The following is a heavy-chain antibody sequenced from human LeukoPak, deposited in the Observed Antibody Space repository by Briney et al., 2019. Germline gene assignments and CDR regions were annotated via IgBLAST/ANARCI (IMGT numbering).Heavy chain of an antibody. V-gene: IGHV4-34*01. D-gene: IGHD1-26*01. Sequence: SETLSLTCAVYGGSFSDYYWSWIRQPPGKGLEWIGEINHSGSTNYNPSLKSRVTISVDTSKNQFSLKLSSVTAADTAVYYCARDREVGATGYYFDYWGQGTLVTVSS. CDR2: INHSGST. CDR3: ARDREVGATGYYFDY. CDR1: GGSFSDYY. J-gene: IGHJ4*02.